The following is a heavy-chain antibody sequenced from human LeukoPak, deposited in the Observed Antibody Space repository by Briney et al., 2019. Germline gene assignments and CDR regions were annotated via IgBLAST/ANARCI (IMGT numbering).Heavy chain of an antibody. CDR1: GYTFTSYG. CDR2: ISAYNGNT. D-gene: IGHD3-3*01. V-gene: IGHV1-18*01. J-gene: IGHJ4*02. CDR3: ARVSDFWSGYLTPFDY. Sequence: ASVKVSCKASGYTFTSYGISWVRQAPGQGLEWMGWISAYNGNTNYAQKLQGRVTMTTDTSTSTAYMELRSLRSDDTAVYYCARVSDFWSGYLTPFDYWGQGTLVTVSS.